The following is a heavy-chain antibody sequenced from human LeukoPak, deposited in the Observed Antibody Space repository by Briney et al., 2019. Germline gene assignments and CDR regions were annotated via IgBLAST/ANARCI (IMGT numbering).Heavy chain of an antibody. Sequence: GGSLRLSCAASGFTFSSYGMHWVRQAPGKGLEWVAFIRYDGSNKYYADSVKGRFTISRDNSKNTLYLQMNSLRAEDTAVYYCARDFNPHVRGSILYYYGMDVWGQGTTVTVSS. CDR3: ARDFNPHVRGSILYYYGMDV. CDR1: GFTFSSYG. CDR2: IRYDGSNK. J-gene: IGHJ6*02. V-gene: IGHV3-30*02. D-gene: IGHD5-12*01.